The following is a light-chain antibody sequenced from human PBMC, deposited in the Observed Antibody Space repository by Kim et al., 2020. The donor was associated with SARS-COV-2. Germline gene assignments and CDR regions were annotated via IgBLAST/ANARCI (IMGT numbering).Light chain of an antibody. J-gene: IGLJ2*01. CDR1: TGAVGALAF. V-gene: IGLV2-14*03. CDR2: GVH. CDR3: SSYTTSSTVV. Sequence: QPLTIPAPGPTGAVGALAFASWYNNNPGKGPEIIIYGVHKRPPGVSNRFSGSKCGKPASLTISGPQAEDEADYYCSSYTTSSTVVFGGGTQLTVL.